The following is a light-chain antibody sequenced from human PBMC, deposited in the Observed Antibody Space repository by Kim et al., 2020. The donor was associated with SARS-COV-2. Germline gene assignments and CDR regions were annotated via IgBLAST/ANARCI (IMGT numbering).Light chain of an antibody. V-gene: IGLV2-14*03. CDR3: SSYTSSSPVV. J-gene: IGLJ2*01. Sequence: QSALTQPASVSGSPGQSITISCTGTSSDVGGYNYVSWYQQHPGKAPKLMIYDVSNRPSGVSNRFSGSKSGNTAYLTISGLQAEDEADYYCSSYTSSSPVVFGGGTQLTVL. CDR2: DVS. CDR1: SSDVGGYNY.